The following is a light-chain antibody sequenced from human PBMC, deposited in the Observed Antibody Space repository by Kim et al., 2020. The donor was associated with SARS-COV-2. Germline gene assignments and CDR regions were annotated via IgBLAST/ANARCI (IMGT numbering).Light chain of an antibody. CDR2: DAS. J-gene: IGKJ1*01. CDR1: QSVSSY. Sequence: EIVLTQSLATLSLSPGERATLSCRASQSVSSYLAWYQQKPGQAPRLLIYDASNRATGIPARFSGSGSGTDFTLTISSLEPEDFAVYYCQQRSNWLWTFGQGTKVDIK. CDR3: QQRSNWLWT. V-gene: IGKV3-11*01.